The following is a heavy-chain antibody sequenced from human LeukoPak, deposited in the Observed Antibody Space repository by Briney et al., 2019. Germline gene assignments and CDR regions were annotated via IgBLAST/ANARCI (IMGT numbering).Heavy chain of an antibody. CDR3: AKDFGSGSPQYFDY. D-gene: IGHD3-10*01. J-gene: IGHJ4*02. V-gene: IGHV3-23*01. Sequence: GGSLRLSCAASGFTFSSYAMSWVRQAPGKGLEWVSDVSGSGGTTYYADSVKGRFTISRDNSKNTLYLQMNSLRAEDTAVYYCAKDFGSGSPQYFDYWGQGTLVTVSS. CDR1: GFTFSSYA. CDR2: VSGSGGTT.